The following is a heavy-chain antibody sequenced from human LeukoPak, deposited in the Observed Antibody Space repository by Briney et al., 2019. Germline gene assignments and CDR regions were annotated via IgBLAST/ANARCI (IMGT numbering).Heavy chain of an antibody. Sequence: GGSLRLSCAASGFTFSDAWMYWVRQAPGNGLEWVGHIKSKTDGGTTDYAAPVKGRFTTSRDDSKNTLYLHMNSLKTEDTAVYYCTARRLPFFDYWGQGALVTVSS. CDR3: TARRLPFFDY. CDR2: IKSKTDGGTT. J-gene: IGHJ4*02. V-gene: IGHV3-15*01. D-gene: IGHD4-11*01. CDR1: GFTFSDAW.